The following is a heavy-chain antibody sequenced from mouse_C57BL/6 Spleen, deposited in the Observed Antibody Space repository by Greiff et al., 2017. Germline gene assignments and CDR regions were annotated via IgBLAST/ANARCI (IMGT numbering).Heavy chain of an antibody. CDR2: ISSGGSYT. D-gene: IGHD1-1*01. J-gene: IGHJ2*01. Sequence: EVQGVESGGDLVKPGGSLKLSCAASGFTFSSYGMSWVRQTPDKRLEWVATISSGGSYTYYQDRVKGPFTISIDNAKYTLYLQMVSLKSEDTAMYYFARHYYGSSEDYFDYWGQGTTLTVSS. V-gene: IGHV5-6*01. CDR3: ARHYYGSSEDYFDY. CDR1: GFTFSSYG.